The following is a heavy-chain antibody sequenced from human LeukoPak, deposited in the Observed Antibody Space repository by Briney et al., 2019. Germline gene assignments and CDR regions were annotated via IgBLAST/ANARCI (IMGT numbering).Heavy chain of an antibody. J-gene: IGHJ3*02. D-gene: IGHD6-6*01. CDR1: GYTFTSYD. Sequence: ASVKVSCKASGYTFTSYDINWVRQATGQGLEWMGWMNPNSGNTGYAQKFQGRVTITRNTSISTAYMELSSLRPEDTAVYYCAIEAAHDAFDIWGQGTMVTVSS. V-gene: IGHV1-8*03. CDR2: MNPNSGNT. CDR3: AIEAAHDAFDI.